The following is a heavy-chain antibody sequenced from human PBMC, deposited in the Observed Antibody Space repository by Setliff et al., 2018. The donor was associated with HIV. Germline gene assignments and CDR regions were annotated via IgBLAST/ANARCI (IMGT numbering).Heavy chain of an antibody. J-gene: IGHJ6*03. Sequence: GASVKVSCKASGGTLSSYAISWVRQAPGQGLEWMGRIIPISGTANNAQKFQGRVTITADKSTSTAYMQLSSLRSEDTAVYYCARASQPTGTPDYYYYYYMDVWGKGTTVTVSS. CDR3: ARASQPTGTPDYYYYYYMDV. CDR2: IIPISGTA. D-gene: IGHD1-1*01. CDR1: GGTLSSYA. V-gene: IGHV1-69*06.